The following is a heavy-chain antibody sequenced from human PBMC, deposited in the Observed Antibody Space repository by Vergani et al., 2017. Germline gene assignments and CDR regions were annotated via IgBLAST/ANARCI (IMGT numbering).Heavy chain of an antibody. V-gene: IGHV4-34*02. Sequence: QVHLQQRGAGVLKPSETLSLTCGVIGWSFSGYAWSWIRQSPGRGLEWIGEVTAIGSAKYSPSATSRGTISADTSRGEFTLTVTSVTAADTGLYFCASRRPRLNLGSKSNAGTFDSWGQGTLVTVSS. CDR1: GWSFSGYA. D-gene: IGHD3-10*01. J-gene: IGHJ4*02. CDR2: VTAIGSA. CDR3: ASRRPRLNLGSKSNAGTFDS.